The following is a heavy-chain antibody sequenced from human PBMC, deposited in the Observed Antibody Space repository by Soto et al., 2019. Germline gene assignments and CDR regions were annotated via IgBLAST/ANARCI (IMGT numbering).Heavy chain of an antibody. J-gene: IGHJ4*02. Sequence: GGSLRLSCAASGFTVSSNYMSWVRQAPGKGLEWVSVIYSGGSTYYADSVKGRFTISRDNSKNTLYLQMNSLRAEDTAVYYCARDATSIGGSYYLFDHWGQGTLVTVSS. D-gene: IGHD1-26*01. CDR3: ARDATSIGGSYYLFDH. CDR1: GFTVSSNY. V-gene: IGHV3-53*01. CDR2: IYSGGST.